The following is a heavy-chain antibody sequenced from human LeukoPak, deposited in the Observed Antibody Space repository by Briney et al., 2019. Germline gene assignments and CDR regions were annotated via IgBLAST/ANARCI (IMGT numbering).Heavy chain of an antibody. Sequence: SETLSLTCAVYGGSFGGYYWSWIRQPPGKGLEWIGEINHSGSTNYNPSLKSRVTISVDTSKNQFSLKLSSVTAADTAVYYCARVSGSRYYYYYYMDVWGKGTTVTVSS. CDR2: INHSGST. CDR3: ARVSGSRYYYYYYMDV. J-gene: IGHJ6*03. D-gene: IGHD1-26*01. CDR1: GGSFGGYY. V-gene: IGHV4-34*01.